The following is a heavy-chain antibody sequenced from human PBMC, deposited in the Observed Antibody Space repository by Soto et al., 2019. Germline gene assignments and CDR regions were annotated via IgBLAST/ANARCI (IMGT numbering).Heavy chain of an antibody. V-gene: IGHV3-30*18. J-gene: IGHJ4*02. D-gene: IGHD4-17*01. CDR3: AKGATVSTSGVFDC. Sequence: QVQLVESGGGVVQPGRSLRLSCAASGFTFSSYGMHWVRQAPGKGLEWVAVISYDGSNKYYADSVKGRFTISRDNSKNTLYVQMNSLRAEDTAVYYCAKGATVSTSGVFDCWGQGTLVTVSS. CDR2: ISYDGSNK. CDR1: GFTFSSYG.